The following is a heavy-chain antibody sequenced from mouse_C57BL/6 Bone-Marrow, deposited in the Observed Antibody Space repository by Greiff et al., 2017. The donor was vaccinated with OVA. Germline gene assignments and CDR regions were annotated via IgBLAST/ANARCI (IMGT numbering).Heavy chain of an antibody. D-gene: IGHD1-1*01. Sequence: VKLMESGAELARPGASVKLSCKASGYTFTSYGISWVKQRTGQGLEWIGEIYPRSGNTYYNEKFKGKATLTADKSSSTAYMELRSLTSEDSAVYFCARSDYYGSSPWFAYWGQGTLVTVSA. CDR1: GYTFTSYG. J-gene: IGHJ3*01. CDR3: ARSDYYGSSPWFAY. V-gene: IGHV1-81*01. CDR2: IYPRSGNT.